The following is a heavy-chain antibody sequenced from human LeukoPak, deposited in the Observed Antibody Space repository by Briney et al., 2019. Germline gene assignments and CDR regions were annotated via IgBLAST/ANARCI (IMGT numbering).Heavy chain of an antibody. J-gene: IGHJ4*02. Sequence: PSETLSLTCAVYGASFSGYCWRWIRQPPGKGLEWIGEINHSGSTNYNPSLKSRVTISVDMSRSHSSLKLTSVTAADTAVYYCVSVRRGNRIDYWGQGTLVTVSS. CDR3: VSVRRGNRIDY. D-gene: IGHD1/OR15-1a*01. CDR2: INHSGST. V-gene: IGHV4-34*01. CDR1: GASFSGYC.